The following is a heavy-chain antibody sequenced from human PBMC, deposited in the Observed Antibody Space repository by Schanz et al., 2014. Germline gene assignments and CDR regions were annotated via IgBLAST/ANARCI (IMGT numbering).Heavy chain of an antibody. D-gene: IGHD3-9*01. J-gene: IGHJ4*02. CDR2: IIPILGIA. V-gene: IGHV1-69*02. CDR1: GGTFNSYT. CDR3: AKHVRSLTGNDY. Sequence: QVQLVQSGAEVKKPGSSMKVSCKASGGTFNSYTINWVRQAPGQGLEWMGRIIPILGIANYAQKFQGRVTITADRSTSTAYMELSSLRSEDTAVYYCAKHVRSLTGNDYWGQGTLVTVSS.